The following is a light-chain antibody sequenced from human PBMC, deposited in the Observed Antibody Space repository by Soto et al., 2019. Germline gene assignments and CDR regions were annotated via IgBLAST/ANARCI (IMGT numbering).Light chain of an antibody. J-gene: IGKJ4*01. CDR3: QQYNSPPLT. V-gene: IGKV1-27*01. Sequence: DIQLTQSPSSLSASEGDRVTITCRASQGNNNYLAWYQQKPGKVPKLLIYAASTLQSGVPSRFSGGGSETVFTLTISSLQPEDVATYYCQQYNSPPLTFGGGTKVEIK. CDR2: AAS. CDR1: QGNNNY.